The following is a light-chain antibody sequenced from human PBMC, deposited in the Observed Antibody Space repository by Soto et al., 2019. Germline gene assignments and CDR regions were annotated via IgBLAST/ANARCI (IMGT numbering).Light chain of an antibody. V-gene: IGKV1-39*01. CDR1: HRINNY. CDR3: QQSFSTPYT. J-gene: IGKJ2*01. CDR2: GAS. Sequence: DIQMTQSPSSLSACVGDRVTITCRASHRINNYLNWYQQKPGKAPNLLIYGASSLQSGVPSRFSGSGSGTDFTLTIHSLQPGDFATFYCQQSFSTPYTFGQGTNLEI.